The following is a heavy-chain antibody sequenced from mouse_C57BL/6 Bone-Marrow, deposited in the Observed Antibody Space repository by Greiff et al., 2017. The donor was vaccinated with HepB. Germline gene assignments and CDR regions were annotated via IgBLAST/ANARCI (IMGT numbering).Heavy chain of an antibody. CDR1: GYTFTSYW. J-gene: IGHJ4*01. CDR2: IYPGSGST. CDR3: ARCCYGCSPYAMDY. Sequence: VQLQQPGAELVKPGASVKMSCKASGYTFTSYWLTWVKQRPGQGLEWIGDIYPGSGSTNYNEKFKSKATLTVDTSSSTAYMQLSSLTSEDSAVYYCARCCYGCSPYAMDYWGQGTSVTVSS. V-gene: IGHV1-55*01. D-gene: IGHD1-1*01.